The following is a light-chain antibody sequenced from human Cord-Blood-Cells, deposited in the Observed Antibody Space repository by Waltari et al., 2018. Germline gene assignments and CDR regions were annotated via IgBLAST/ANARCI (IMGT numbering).Light chain of an antibody. V-gene: IGLV1-40*01. CDR2: GNS. CDR3: QSYDSSLSAYV. J-gene: IGLJ1*01. Sequence: QSVLTQQPSVSGAPGQRVTISCTGSSSNIGAGYDVHWYQQLPGTAHKLLIYGNSNRPSGVPDRFSGSKSGTSASLAITGLQAEDEADYYCQSYDSSLSAYVFGTGTKVTVL. CDR1: SSNIGAGYD.